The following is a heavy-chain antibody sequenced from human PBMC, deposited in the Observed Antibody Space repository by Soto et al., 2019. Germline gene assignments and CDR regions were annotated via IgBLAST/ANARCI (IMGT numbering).Heavy chain of an antibody. CDR1: GFTFSSHW. CDR2: IKSDGSST. V-gene: IGHV3-74*01. J-gene: IGHJ4*02. Sequence: EVQLVESGGGLVQPGGSLRLSCAASGFTFSSHWMHWVRQVPGKGLMWVSRIKSDGSSTAYADSVKGRFTISRDNAKNTLYLQMNSLRVEDSAVYYCARDRPEILNPTDHPMFDYWGQGTLVTVSS. CDR3: ARDRPEILNPTDHPMFDY. D-gene: IGHD6-6*01.